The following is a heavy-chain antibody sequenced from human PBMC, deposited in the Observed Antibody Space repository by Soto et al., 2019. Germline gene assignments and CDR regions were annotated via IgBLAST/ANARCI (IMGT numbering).Heavy chain of an antibody. V-gene: IGHV4-31*03. CDR2: IYYSGTT. Sequence: QVQLQESGPGLVKPSQTLSLTCPVSGGSISSGGYYCGWIRQHSGKGLEWIGYIYYSGTTYYNRPLKSRVTISVNTSKNPFTLKLSSVTATTTAVYYCERNHTDWGLGTPVTVSS. J-gene: IGHJ4*02. CDR1: GGSISSGGYY. CDR3: ERNHTD.